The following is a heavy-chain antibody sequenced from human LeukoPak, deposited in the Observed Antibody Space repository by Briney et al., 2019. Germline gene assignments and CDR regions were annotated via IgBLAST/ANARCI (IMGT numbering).Heavy chain of an antibody. J-gene: IGHJ4*02. D-gene: IGHD3-3*02. CDR3: ARDVSRYFDY. CDR2: ITSTSNYI. Sequence: GGSLRLSCAASGFTFSSYSMNWVRQAPGKGLEWVSSITSTSNYIYYADSVKGRFTISRDNARNSLYLQMNSLRAEDTAVYYCARDVSRYFDYWGQGTLVTVSS. V-gene: IGHV3-21*01. CDR1: GFTFSSYS.